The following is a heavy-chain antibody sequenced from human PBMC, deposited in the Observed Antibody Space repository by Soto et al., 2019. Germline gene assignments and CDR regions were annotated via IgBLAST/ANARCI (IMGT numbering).Heavy chain of an antibody. Sequence: QVHLVQSGAEVKKPGASVKVSCQASGYAFTTYGITWVRQAPGQGLEWMGWVSAHTGNTNYAQKLQGRVTVTRDTSTSAAYMVLRSLRTGDTAVYYGARGRYGDYWGQGALVTVSS. V-gene: IGHV1-18*01. CDR1: GYAFTTYG. CDR3: ARGRYGDY. D-gene: IGHD1-1*01. J-gene: IGHJ4*02. CDR2: VSAHTGNT.